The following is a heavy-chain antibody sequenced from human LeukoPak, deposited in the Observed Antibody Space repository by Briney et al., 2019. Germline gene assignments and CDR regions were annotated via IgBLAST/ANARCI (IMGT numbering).Heavy chain of an antibody. J-gene: IGHJ5*02. D-gene: IGHD4-17*01. Sequence: GGSLRLSCAASGFTFSSYWMSWVRQAPEKGLEWVANIKQDGSEKYYVDSVKGRFTISRDNSKNTLYLQMNSLRAEDTAVYYCARDGDYGDYFNWFDPWGQGTLVTVSS. V-gene: IGHV3-7*01. CDR1: GFTFSSYW. CDR3: ARDGDYGDYFNWFDP. CDR2: IKQDGSEK.